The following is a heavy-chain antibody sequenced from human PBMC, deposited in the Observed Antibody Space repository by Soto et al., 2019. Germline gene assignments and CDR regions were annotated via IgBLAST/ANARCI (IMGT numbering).Heavy chain of an antibody. V-gene: IGHV4-59*12. CDR2: VYHSGTT. CDR3: AREDYGGNSEGMDV. J-gene: IGHJ6*02. Sequence: PSETLSLTCTVSGGSISSYYWSWIRQPPGKGPEWIGYVYHSGTTNYNPSLESRVTISLDTSKNQFSLKLSSVTAADTAVYYCAREDYGGNSEGMDVWGQGTTVTVSS. CDR1: GGSISSYY. D-gene: IGHD4-17*01.